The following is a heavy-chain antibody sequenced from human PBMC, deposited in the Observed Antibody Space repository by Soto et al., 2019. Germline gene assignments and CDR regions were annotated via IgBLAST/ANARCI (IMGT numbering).Heavy chain of an antibody. J-gene: IGHJ4*02. D-gene: IGHD6-19*01. V-gene: IGHV1-18*01. CDR2: ISAYNGNT. CDR3: ASSQQWLAPCDY. CDR1: GYTFTSYG. Sequence: QVQLVQSGAEVKKPGASVKVSCKASGYTFTSYGISWVLQAPGQGREWMGWISAYNGNTNYALKLQGRVSMTTDTSTSTAYMELRSLRSDDTAVYYGASSQQWLAPCDYWGQGTLVTVSS.